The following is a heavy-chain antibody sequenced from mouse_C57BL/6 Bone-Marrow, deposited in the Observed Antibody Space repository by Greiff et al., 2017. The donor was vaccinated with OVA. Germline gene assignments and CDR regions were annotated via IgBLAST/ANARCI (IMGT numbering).Heavy chain of an antibody. D-gene: IGHD2-4*01. V-gene: IGHV10-1*01. J-gene: IGHJ1*03. CDR2: IRSKSNNYAP. CDR1: GFSFNTYA. CDR3: VRHGGLRRYFDV. Sequence: EVMLVESGGGLVQPKGSLKLSCAASGFSFNTYAMNWVRQAPGKGLEWVARIRSKSNNYAPYYADSVKDSFTISRDDSESMLYLQMNNLKTEDTAMYYCVRHGGLRRYFDVWGTGTTVTVSS.